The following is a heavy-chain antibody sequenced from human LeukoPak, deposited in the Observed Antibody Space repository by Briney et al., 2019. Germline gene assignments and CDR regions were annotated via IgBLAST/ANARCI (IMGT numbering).Heavy chain of an antibody. J-gene: IGHJ4*02. CDR3: ATYRQVLLPFES. CDR2: ISSSGSTI. CDR1: GFTFSSYE. V-gene: IGHV3-48*03. Sequence: EPGGSLRLSCAASGFTFSSYEMNWVRQAPGKGLEWVSYISSSGSTIYYADSVKGRFTISRDNAKNSLYLQMNSLRAEDTAIYYCATYRQVLLPFESWGQGTLVTVSS. D-gene: IGHD2-8*02.